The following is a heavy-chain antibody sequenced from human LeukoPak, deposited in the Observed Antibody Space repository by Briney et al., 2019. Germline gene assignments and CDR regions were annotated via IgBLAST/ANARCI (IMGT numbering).Heavy chain of an antibody. D-gene: IGHD3-3*01. Sequence: PSETLSLTCAVSGYSISSGYYWGWIRQPPGKGLEWIGSIYHSGSTYYNPSLKSRVTISVDTSQNQFSLKLSSVTAADTAVYYCVRHERDRVLEWLFFDYWGQGTLVTVSS. CDR3: VRHERDRVLEWLFFDY. CDR1: GYSISSGYY. J-gene: IGHJ4*02. CDR2: IYHSGST. V-gene: IGHV4-38-2*01.